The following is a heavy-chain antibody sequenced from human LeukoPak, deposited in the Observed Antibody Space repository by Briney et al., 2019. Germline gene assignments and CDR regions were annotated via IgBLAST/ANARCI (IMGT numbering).Heavy chain of an antibody. CDR1: GYTFTSHY. CDR3: ARRGYCSRTSCPSPHDDALDI. Sequence: ASVKVSCRASGYTFTSHYMHWVRQAPGQGLEWMGIINPSAGSTSYPQKFQGRVTMTRDTSTSTAYMELRSLRFDDTAVYYCARRGYCSRTSCPSPHDDALDIWGQGTMVTVSS. CDR2: INPSAGST. V-gene: IGHV1-46*01. D-gene: IGHD2-2*01. J-gene: IGHJ3*02.